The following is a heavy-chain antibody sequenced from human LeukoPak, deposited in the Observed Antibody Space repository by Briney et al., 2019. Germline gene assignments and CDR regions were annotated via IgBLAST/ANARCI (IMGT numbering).Heavy chain of an antibody. D-gene: IGHD3-10*01. V-gene: IGHV3-23*01. J-gene: IGHJ4*02. Sequence: PGGSLRLSCAASGFTFSSYGMSWVRQAPGKGLEWVSAISGSGGSTYYADSVKGRFTISRDNSKNTLYLQMNSLRAEDTAVYYCAKTPMVRGAQFDYWGQGTLVTVSS. CDR2: ISGSGGST. CDR3: AKTPMVRGAQFDY. CDR1: GFTFSSYG.